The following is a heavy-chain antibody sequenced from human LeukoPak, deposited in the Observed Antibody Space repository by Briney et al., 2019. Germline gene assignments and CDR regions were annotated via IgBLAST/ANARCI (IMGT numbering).Heavy chain of an antibody. CDR2: INTNTGNP. J-gene: IGHJ4*02. V-gene: IGHV7-4-1*02. D-gene: IGHD3-10*01. Sequence: ASVKVSCKASGYTFTSYDINWVRQATGQGLEWMGWINTNTGNPTYAQGFTGRFVFSLDTSVSTAYLQISSLKAEDTAVYYCARDGSLWFGENPPHFDYWGQGTLVTVSS. CDR1: GYTFTSYD. CDR3: ARDGSLWFGENPPHFDY.